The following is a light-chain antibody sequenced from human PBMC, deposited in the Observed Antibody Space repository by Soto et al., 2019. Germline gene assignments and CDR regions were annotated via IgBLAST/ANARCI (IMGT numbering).Light chain of an antibody. V-gene: IGKV1-5*03. CDR3: QHYDRPSWT. J-gene: IGKJ1*01. CDR1: QSISSG. CDR2: RGS. Sequence: DIQMTQSPSTLCASVGDRGIITGRASQSISSGLAWYEQKPGQAPNLLIYRGSTLKSGIPTRFSGSGSGTEFTLTISSLQHDAFASYYCQHYDRPSWTFGPGTKVEIK.